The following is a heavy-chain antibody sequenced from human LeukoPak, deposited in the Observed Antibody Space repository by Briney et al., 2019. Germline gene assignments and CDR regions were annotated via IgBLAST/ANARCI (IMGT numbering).Heavy chain of an antibody. D-gene: IGHD2/OR15-2a*01. V-gene: IGHV3-23*01. CDR2: ISGGCGRT. J-gene: IGHJ4*02. CDR3: AKDHFSRPRSEDY. Sequence: GGSLRLSCAASGFTFSSYAMTWVRQAPGTGLEWVSGISGGCGRTYYADSVKGRFTISRDNSKNTLYLQMNSLRAEDRAEYYCAKDHFSRPRSEDYWGQGTLVTVSS. CDR1: GFTFSSYA.